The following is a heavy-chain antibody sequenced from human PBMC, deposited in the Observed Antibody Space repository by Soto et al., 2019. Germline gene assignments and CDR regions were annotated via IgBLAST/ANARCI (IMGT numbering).Heavy chain of an antibody. CDR1: GFTFSSYS. V-gene: IGHV3-33*01. Sequence: QVQLVESGGGVVQPGRSLRLSCAASGFTFSSYSMHWVRQAPGKGLEWVAVIWYDGSNKYYADSVKGRFTISRDNSKNTLYLQMNSLRAEDTAVYYCARSRLVWGAFDIWGQGTMVTVSS. D-gene: IGHD6-19*01. CDR3: ARSRLVWGAFDI. J-gene: IGHJ3*02. CDR2: IWYDGSNK.